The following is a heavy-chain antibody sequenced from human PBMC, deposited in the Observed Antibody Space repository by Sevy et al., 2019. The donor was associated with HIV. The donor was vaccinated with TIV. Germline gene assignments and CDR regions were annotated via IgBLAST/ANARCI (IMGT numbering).Heavy chain of an antibody. V-gene: IGHV1-18*01. CDR3: AGGISVVATRGVWFDP. J-gene: IGHJ5*02. CDR2: ISNFNSNR. Sequence: ASVKVSCKASGYTFASYGITWVRQAPGQGLEWMGWISNFNSNRKSAQKFQDRLTLTTDTSTSTAFMELTSLRTDDTAVYYWAGGISVVATRGVWFDPWGQGTPVTVSS. D-gene: IGHD5-12*01. CDR1: GYTFASYG.